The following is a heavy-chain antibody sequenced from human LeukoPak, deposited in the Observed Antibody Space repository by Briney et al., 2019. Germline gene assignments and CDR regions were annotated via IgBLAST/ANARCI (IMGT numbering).Heavy chain of an antibody. Sequence: WGSLRLSCAASGFTLSNYEMNWVRQAPGKGLEWISYISSSGRTIYYADSVKGRFTISRDNAKNSLSLQMNGLRVEDTALYYCAREEHYYDAFDMWGQGETVPVSS. J-gene: IGHJ3*02. CDR2: ISSSGRTI. CDR3: AREEHYYDAFDM. D-gene: IGHD3-10*01. V-gene: IGHV3-48*03. CDR1: GFTLSNYE.